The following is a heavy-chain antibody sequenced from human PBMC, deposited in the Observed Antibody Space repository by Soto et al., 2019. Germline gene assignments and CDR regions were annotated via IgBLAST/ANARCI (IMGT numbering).Heavy chain of an antibody. V-gene: IGHV3-23*01. J-gene: IGHJ4*02. Sequence: GSLRLSCAASGFTFSSYAMSWVRQAPGKGLEWVAAISGSGGSTYYADSVKGRFTISRDNSKNTLYLQMNSLRAEDTAVYYCAREVGATMGVYFDYWGQGTLVTVSS. CDR1: GFTFSSYA. CDR3: AREVGATMGVYFDY. CDR2: ISGSGGST. D-gene: IGHD1-26*01.